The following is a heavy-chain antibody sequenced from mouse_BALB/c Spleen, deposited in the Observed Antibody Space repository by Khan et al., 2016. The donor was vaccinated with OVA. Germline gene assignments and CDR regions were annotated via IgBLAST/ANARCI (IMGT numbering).Heavy chain of an antibody. J-gene: IGHJ3*01. CDR1: GDSITSGY. Sequence: EVQLQESGPSLVKPSQTLSLTCSVTGDSITSGYWNWIRKFPGNKLEYMGYINYSGNTYYNPSLKSRISITRDTSKNQFYLQLNSVTADDTATYXCARNRYDEAWFVYWGQGTLVTVSA. CDR2: INYSGNT. D-gene: IGHD2-14*01. V-gene: IGHV3-8*02. CDR3: ARNRYDEAWFVY.